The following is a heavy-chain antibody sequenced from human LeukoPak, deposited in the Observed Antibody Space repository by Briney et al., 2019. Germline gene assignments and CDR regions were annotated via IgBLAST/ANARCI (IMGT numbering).Heavy chain of an antibody. CDR1: AGSISLYNTYY. CDR2: IYYSGST. CDR3: AKSDYYGASDY. V-gene: IGHV4-59*01. D-gene: IGHD3-10*01. Sequence: NPLETLSLTCTVSAGSISLYNTYYWNWIRQPPGKGLEWIGYIYYSGSTSYNPSLKSRVTISVDTFRNQFSLKLTSVTAADTAIYYCAKSDYYGASDYWGQGTLVTVSS. J-gene: IGHJ4*02.